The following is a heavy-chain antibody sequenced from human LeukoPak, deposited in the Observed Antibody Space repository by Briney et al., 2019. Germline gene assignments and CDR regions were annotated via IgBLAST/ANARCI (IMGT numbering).Heavy chain of an antibody. D-gene: IGHD6-13*01. V-gene: IGHV4-59*08. Sequence: SETLSLTCSASSGSITTYYWNWIRQAPGKEPEWIGYIHHSGSANYNPSLKSRVTLSIDTSKDQLFLRLTSVTAADTAVYYCARPVGAEAFDFDSWGQGTLVTVSS. J-gene: IGHJ4*02. CDR2: IHHSGSA. CDR3: ARPVGAEAFDFDS. CDR1: SGSITTYY.